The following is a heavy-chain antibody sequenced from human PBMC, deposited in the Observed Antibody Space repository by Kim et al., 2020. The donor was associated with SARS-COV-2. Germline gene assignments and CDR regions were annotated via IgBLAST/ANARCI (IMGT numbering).Heavy chain of an antibody. CDR1: GYTFSRFG. Sequence: DSVKVSCKASGYTFSRFGISWVRQAPGQGLEWMGWISAYNGDTNYAQKLQGRVTMTTDTSTSIAYMELRSLRSDDTAVYYCARVRGDWSAYNFESDFDSWGQGTLVTVSS. CDR3: ARVRGDWSAYNFESDFDS. J-gene: IGHJ4*02. V-gene: IGHV1-18*01. CDR2: ISAYNGDT. D-gene: IGHD2-21*01.